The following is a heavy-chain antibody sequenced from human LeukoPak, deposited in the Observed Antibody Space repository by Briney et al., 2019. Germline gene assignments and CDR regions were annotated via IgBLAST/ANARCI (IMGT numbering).Heavy chain of an antibody. CDR3: TRGPTLIGVAGTWPLDY. D-gene: IGHD6-19*01. Sequence: GGSLRLSCAASGFTFSDYSMHWVRQAPGKGLEWVSSISSGSPYKYSAASVKGRFTISRDNANNSLFLQMNSLRAEDLAVYYCTRGPTLIGVAGTWPLDYWGQGTLVTVSS. V-gene: IGHV3-21*01. J-gene: IGHJ4*02. CDR2: ISSGSPYK. CDR1: GFTFSDYS.